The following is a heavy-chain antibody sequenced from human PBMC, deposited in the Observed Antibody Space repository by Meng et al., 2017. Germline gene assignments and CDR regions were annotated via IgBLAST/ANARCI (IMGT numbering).Heavy chain of an antibody. D-gene: IGHD6-13*01. V-gene: IGHV3-48*03. Sequence: GGSLRLSCAASGFTFSSYEMNWVRQAPGKGLEWVSYISSSGSTIYYADSVKGRFTISRDNAKNSLYLQMNSLRAEDTAVYYCARSRFRIAAAYDAFDIWGQGTMVTVSS. CDR3: ARSRFRIAAAYDAFDI. J-gene: IGHJ3*02. CDR1: GFTFSSYE. CDR2: ISSSGSTI.